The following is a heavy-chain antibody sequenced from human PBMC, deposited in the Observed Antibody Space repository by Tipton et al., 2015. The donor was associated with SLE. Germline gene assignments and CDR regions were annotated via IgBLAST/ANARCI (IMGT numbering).Heavy chain of an antibody. CDR1: GSSLTGSY. CDR2: IYYTGST. Sequence: GLVKPSETLSLTCTVSGSSLTGSYWSWIRQPPGKGLEWIGYIYYTGSTKFEPSLKSRVTFSVDGSKNQFSLNLRSVTAADTAVYYCARGARGYSYGSDEDFDSWGQGILVTVSS. J-gene: IGHJ4*02. V-gene: IGHV4-59*01. CDR3: ARGARGYSYGSDEDFDS. D-gene: IGHD5-18*01.